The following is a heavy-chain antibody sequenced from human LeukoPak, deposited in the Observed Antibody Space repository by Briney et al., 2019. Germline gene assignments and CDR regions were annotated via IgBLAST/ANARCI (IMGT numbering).Heavy chain of an antibody. Sequence: GGSLRLSCAASGFTFSGHLMTWVRQAPGKGLEWVANINLDGSERFYVDFVKGRFTISRDNADNSMYLQMNSLRAEDTAVYYCGRVIAGAIDYWGQGTLVTVSS. V-gene: IGHV3-7*01. CDR1: GFTFSGHL. J-gene: IGHJ4*02. CDR2: INLDGSER. CDR3: GRVIAGAIDY. D-gene: IGHD6-13*01.